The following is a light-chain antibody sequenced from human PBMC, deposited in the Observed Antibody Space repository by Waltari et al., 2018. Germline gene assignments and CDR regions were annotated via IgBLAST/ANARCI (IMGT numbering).Light chain of an antibody. Sequence: SYELTQPPSVSVSPGQTATTPCPGDKWGDKYACWYQQKPGQSPVLVIYQDSKRPSGIPERFSGSNSGNTATLTISGTQAMDEADYYCQAWDSSVVFGGGTKLTVL. CDR2: QDS. CDR1: KWGDKY. V-gene: IGLV3-1*01. CDR3: QAWDSSVV. J-gene: IGLJ2*01.